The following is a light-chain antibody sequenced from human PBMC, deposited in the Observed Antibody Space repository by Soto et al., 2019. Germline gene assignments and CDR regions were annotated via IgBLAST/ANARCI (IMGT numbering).Light chain of an antibody. CDR1: QSISAW. Sequence: DIQMTQSPSTLSASVGDRVTITCRASQSISAWLAWYHQKPGKAPKLLIYDASNLVTGVPSRFTGSGSGTDFTLTISSLQPDDYATYYCQQYDTYLRTFGQGTKVDFK. CDR3: QQYDTYLRT. CDR2: DAS. J-gene: IGKJ1*01. V-gene: IGKV1-5*01.